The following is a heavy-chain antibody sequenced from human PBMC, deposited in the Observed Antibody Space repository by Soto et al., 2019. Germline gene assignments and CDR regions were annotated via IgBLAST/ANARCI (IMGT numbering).Heavy chain of an antibody. D-gene: IGHD3-3*01. CDR2: ISAYNGNT. CDR1: GYTFTSYG. J-gene: IGHJ6*03. Sequence: GASVKVSCKASGYTFTSYGISWVRQAPGQGLEWMGWISAYNGNTNYAQKLQGRVTMTTDTSTSTAYMELRSLRSDDTAVYYCARVLFEEWLLYNVDYYYYMDVWGKGTTVTVSS. V-gene: IGHV1-18*01. CDR3: ARVLFEEWLLYNVDYYYYMDV.